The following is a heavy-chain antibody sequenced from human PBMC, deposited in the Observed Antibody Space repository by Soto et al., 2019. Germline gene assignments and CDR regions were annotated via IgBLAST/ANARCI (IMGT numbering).Heavy chain of an antibody. CDR2: IYWDGDK. Sequence: SGPTLVNPTQTLTLTCTFSGFSLNTVGVGVGWIRQPPGKALEWLALIYWDGDKRYSPSLKNRLTVTRVTPRNQVVLRMTNMDPVDTATYYCARTILFTAYYFDFWGQGSLVTVS. V-gene: IGHV2-5*02. J-gene: IGHJ4*02. CDR3: ARTILFTAYYFDF. CDR1: GFSLNTVGVG. D-gene: IGHD2-21*02.